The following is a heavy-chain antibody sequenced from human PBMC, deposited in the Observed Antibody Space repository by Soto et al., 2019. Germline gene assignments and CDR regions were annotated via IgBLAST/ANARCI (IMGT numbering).Heavy chain of an antibody. J-gene: IGHJ3*02. D-gene: IGHD1-1*01. V-gene: IGHV1-2*04. CDR2: INPDSGGT. Sequence: GSSVKVSCKASGFTFSDYYIHWLGQAPGQGPEWMGLINPDSGGTRFAQKFQGWVTMTRDTSINTAYMELSRLRFNDTAVYYCARDLTGTGYDAFDIWGQGTMVTVSS. CDR1: GFTFSDYY. CDR3: ARDLTGTGYDAFDI.